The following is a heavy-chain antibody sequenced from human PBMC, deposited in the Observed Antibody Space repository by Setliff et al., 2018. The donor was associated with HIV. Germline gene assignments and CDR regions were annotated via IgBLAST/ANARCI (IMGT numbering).Heavy chain of an antibody. CDR3: ARGNNGYYYDSSGYYH. CDR2: IYTSGDA. Sequence: SETLSLTCTVSGDSITTGVYYWSWIRQPAGQGLEWIGHIYTSGDANYNSYLRRRLTMSIDTVKSVFFLKLTSLTAADTAVYYCARGNNGYYYDSSGYYHWGQGTLVTVSS. V-gene: IGHV4-61*09. D-gene: IGHD3-22*01. J-gene: IGHJ5*02. CDR1: GDSITTGVYY.